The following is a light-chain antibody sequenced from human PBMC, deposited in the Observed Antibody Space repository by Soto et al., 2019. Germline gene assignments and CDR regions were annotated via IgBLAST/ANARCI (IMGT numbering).Light chain of an antibody. CDR3: QQRSNWPPVT. CDR1: QSVSSY. J-gene: IGKJ2*01. CDR2: DAS. V-gene: IGKV3-11*01. Sequence: EIVLTQSPATMSLSPGERATLSCRASQSVSSYLAWYQQKPGQAPRLLIYDASNRATGIPARFSGSGSGTDFTLTISSLEPEDFAVYYCQQRSNWPPVTFGQGNKLESK.